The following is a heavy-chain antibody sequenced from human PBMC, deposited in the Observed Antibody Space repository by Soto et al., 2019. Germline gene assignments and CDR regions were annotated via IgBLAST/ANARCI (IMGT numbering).Heavy chain of an antibody. CDR3: ARRPIVGATEYYFDY. CDR1: GYIFSSYW. J-gene: IGHJ4*02. Sequence: PVESLKISCKGSGYIFSSYWIGCLRERAVKGLEWMGIIYPGDSDTRYSPSFQGQVTISADKSISTAYLQWSSLKAPDTAMYYCARRPIVGATEYYFDYWGQGTLVTVSS. CDR2: IYPGDSDT. V-gene: IGHV5-51*01. D-gene: IGHD1-26*01.